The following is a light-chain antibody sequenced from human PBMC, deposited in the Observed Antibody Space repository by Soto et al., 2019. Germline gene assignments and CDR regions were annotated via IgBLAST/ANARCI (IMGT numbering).Light chain of an antibody. V-gene: IGKV4-1*01. J-gene: IGKJ1*01. Sequence: DIVMTQSPDSLAVSLGERATVNCKSGQSVLYSSDNRNYLAWYQQKPGQSPKLLISWASTRESGVPDRFSGSGSGTDFTLTISSLQAEDGAVYFCQQYYNNPRTFGQGTKVEIK. CDR2: WAS. CDR1: QSVLYSSDNRNY. CDR3: QQYYNNPRT.